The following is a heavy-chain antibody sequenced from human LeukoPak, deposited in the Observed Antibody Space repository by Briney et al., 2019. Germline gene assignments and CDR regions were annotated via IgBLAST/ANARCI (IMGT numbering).Heavy chain of an antibody. V-gene: IGHV3-20*01. Sequence: PGGSLRLSCAASGFTFDDYGMSWVRQAPGKGLEWVSGINWNGGSTGYADSVKGRFTISRDNAKNSLYLQMNSLRAEDTALYHCARDIVAAAGDTRFDPWGQGTLVTVSS. CDR3: ARDIVAAAGDTRFDP. CDR2: INWNGGST. D-gene: IGHD6-13*01. CDR1: GFTFDDYG. J-gene: IGHJ5*02.